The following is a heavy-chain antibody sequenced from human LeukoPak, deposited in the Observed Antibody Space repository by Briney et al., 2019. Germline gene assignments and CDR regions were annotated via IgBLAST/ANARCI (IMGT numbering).Heavy chain of an antibody. CDR3: AKESDSSGYYYEYFEY. D-gene: IGHD3-22*01. CDR2: ISGGGGST. Sequence: PGGSLRLSCAASGFTFSSYAMSWVRQAPGKGLEWVSAISGGGGSTYYADSVRGRFTISRDNSKNTLYLQMNSLRAEDTAVYYCAKESDSSGYYYEYFEYWGQGTLVTVSS. V-gene: IGHV3-23*01. J-gene: IGHJ4*02. CDR1: GFTFSSYA.